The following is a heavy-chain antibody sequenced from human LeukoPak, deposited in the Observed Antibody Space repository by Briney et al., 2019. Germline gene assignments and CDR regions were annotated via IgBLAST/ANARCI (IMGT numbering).Heavy chain of an antibody. V-gene: IGHV4-59*12. CDR2: IYYSGST. Sequence: SQTLSLTCTVSGGSISSYYWSWIRQPPGKGLEWIGYIYYSGSTNYNPSLKSRVTISVDTSKNQFSLKLSSVTAADTAVYYCATSPLLTYSSGYCNFWGQGTLVTVSS. D-gene: IGHD3-22*01. CDR1: GGSISSYY. J-gene: IGHJ4*02. CDR3: ATSPLLTYSSGYCNF.